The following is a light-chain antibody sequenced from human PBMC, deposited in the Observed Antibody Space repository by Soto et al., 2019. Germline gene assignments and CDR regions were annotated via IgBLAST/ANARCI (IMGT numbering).Light chain of an antibody. CDR3: KSYDSSLSGSV. V-gene: IGLV1-40*01. CDR2: DNN. J-gene: IGLJ3*02. CDR1: NSNIGAGFD. Sequence: QSVLTQSPSVSGAPGQRVTISCTGSNSNIGAGFDVHWYQQLPGTAPKLLIYDNNDRPSGVPDRFSGSKSGTSASLAITGLQAEDEADYYCKSYDSSLSGSVFGGGTKLTVL.